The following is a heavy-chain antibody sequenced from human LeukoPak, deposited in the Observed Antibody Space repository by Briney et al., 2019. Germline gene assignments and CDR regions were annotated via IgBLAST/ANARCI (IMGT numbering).Heavy chain of an antibody. J-gene: IGHJ5*02. CDR2: IYTSGST. CDR1: GGSISSGSYY. D-gene: IGHD3-9*01. CDR3: ARSTEYYDILTGYFDP. Sequence: SETLSLTCTVSGGSISSGSYYWSWIRQPAGKGLEWIGRIYTSGSTNYNPSLKSRVTISVDTSKNQFSLKLSSVTAADTAVYYCARSTEYYDILTGYFDPWGQGTLVTVPS. V-gene: IGHV4-61*02.